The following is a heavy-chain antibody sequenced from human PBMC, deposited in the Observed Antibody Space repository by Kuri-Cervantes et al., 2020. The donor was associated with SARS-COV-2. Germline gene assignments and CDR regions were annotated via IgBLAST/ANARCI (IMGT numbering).Heavy chain of an antibody. D-gene: IGHD3-3*01. V-gene: IGHV3-73*01. CDR1: GFTFSGSA. Sequence: GGSLRLSCAASGFTFSGSAMHWVRQASGKGLEWVGRIRSKANSYATAYAASVKGRFTISRDDSKNTAYLQMNSLKTEDTAVYYCTSPDYDFWSGPYLDWGQGTLVTVSS. CDR2: IRSKANSYAT. CDR3: TSPDYDFWSGPYLD. J-gene: IGHJ4*02.